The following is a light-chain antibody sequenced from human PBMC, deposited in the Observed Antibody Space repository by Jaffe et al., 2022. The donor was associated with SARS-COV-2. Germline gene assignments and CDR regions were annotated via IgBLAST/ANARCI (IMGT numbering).Light chain of an antibody. CDR3: QCHDSSLSGSV. CDR2: GNS. J-gene: IGLJ2*01. CDR1: SSNIGAGYD. V-gene: IGLV1-40*01. Sequence: QSVLTQPPSVSGAPGQRVTISCTGSSSNIGAGYDVHWYQQLPGTAPKVLIYGNSNRPSGVPDRFSGSKSGTSASLAITGLQAEDEADYYCQCHDSSLSGSVFGGGTKLTVL.